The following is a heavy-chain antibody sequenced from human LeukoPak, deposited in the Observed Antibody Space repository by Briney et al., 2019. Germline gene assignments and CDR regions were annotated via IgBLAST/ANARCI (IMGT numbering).Heavy chain of an antibody. Sequence: KPGGSLRLSFAASGFTFSSNSMNWVPKAPGKGLEWVSSISSSSSYLYYADSVKGRFTISRDNAKTSLYLQMNSLRAEGTAVYYCAREDQLDFWGQGTLVTVSP. J-gene: IGHJ4*02. CDR3: AREDQLDF. CDR2: ISSSSSYL. V-gene: IGHV3-21*01. CDR1: GFTFSSNS.